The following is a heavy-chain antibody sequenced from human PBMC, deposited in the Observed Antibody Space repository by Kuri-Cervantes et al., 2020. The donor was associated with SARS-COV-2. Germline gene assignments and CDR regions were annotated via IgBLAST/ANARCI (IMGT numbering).Heavy chain of an antibody. Sequence: ASVKVSCKASGYTFTSYYMHWARQAPGQGLEWMGWINPNSGGTNYAQKFQGRVTMTRDTSISTAYMELSRLRSDDTAVYYCARGYCSSTSRHYYYYYMDVWGKGTTVTVSS. CDR2: INPNSGGT. J-gene: IGHJ6*03. CDR3: ARGYCSSTSRHYYYYYMDV. D-gene: IGHD2-2*01. CDR1: GYTFTSYY. V-gene: IGHV1-2*02.